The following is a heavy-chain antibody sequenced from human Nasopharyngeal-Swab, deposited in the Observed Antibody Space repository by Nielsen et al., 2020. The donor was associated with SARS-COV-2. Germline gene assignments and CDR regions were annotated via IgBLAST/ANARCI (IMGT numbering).Heavy chain of an antibody. Sequence: VRQAPGKGLEWVSGISGSGGSTSYADSVKGWFTISRDNSKNTLYVQINSLRAEDTAVYYCAKGGYCSSTSCKDFFDYWGQGTLVTVSS. CDR3: AKGGYCSSTSCKDFFDY. V-gene: IGHV3-23*01. D-gene: IGHD2-2*01. CDR2: ISGSGGST. J-gene: IGHJ4*02.